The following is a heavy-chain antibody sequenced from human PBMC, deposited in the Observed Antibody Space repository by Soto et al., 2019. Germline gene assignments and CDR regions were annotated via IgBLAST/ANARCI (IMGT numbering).Heavy chain of an antibody. J-gene: IGHJ5*02. Sequence: QVQLQQWGAGLLKPSETLSLTCAVYGGSFSGYYWSWIRQPPGKGLEWIGEINHSGNTNYNPSLKSRVTISVDTSKNQFSLKLSSVTAAVTAVYYCAAEGRYCTNGVCYGSWFDPWGQGTLVTVSS. CDR3: AAEGRYCTNGVCYGSWFDP. V-gene: IGHV4-34*01. D-gene: IGHD2-8*01. CDR1: GGSFSGYY. CDR2: INHSGNT.